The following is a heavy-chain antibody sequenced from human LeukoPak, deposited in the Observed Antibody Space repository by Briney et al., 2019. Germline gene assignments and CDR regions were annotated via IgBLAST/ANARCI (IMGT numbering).Heavy chain of an antibody. V-gene: IGHV1-69*04. CDR3: ARTVVPAAIGYYFDY. Sequence: GASVKVSCKASGGTFSSYAISWVRQAPGQGLEWMGRIIPILGIANYAQKFQGRVTITADESTSTAYMELSSLRSEDTAVYYCARTVVPAAIGYYFDYWGQGTLVTVSS. D-gene: IGHD2-2*02. J-gene: IGHJ4*02. CDR1: GGTFSSYA. CDR2: IIPILGIA.